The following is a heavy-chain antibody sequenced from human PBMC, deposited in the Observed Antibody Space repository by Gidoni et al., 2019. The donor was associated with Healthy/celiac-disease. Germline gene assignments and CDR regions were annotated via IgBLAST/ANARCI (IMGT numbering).Heavy chain of an antibody. Sequence: QVQLVESGGGVVQPGRSLRLSCAASGFTFSSDGMHWVRQAPGKGLEWVAVISYDGSNKYYADSVKGRFTISRDNSKNTLYLQMNSLRAEDTAVYYCAKPAGGSYFRVYYYGMDVWGQGTTVTVSS. D-gene: IGHD1-26*01. V-gene: IGHV3-30*18. CDR3: AKPAGGSYFRVYYYGMDV. J-gene: IGHJ6*02. CDR1: GFTFSSDG. CDR2: ISYDGSNK.